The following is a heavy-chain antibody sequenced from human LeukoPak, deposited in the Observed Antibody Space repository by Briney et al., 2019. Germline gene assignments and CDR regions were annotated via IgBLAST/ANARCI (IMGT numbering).Heavy chain of an antibody. D-gene: IGHD3-9*01. V-gene: IGHV3-30*18. CDR1: GFTFSSYG. CDR2: ISYDGSNK. J-gene: IGHJ3*02. CDR3: AKVDRADILTGYWKEDAFDI. Sequence: GGSLRLSCAASGFTFSSYGMHWVRQAPGKGLEWVAVISYDGSNKYYADSVKGRFTISRDNSKNTLYLQMNSLRAEDTAVYYCAKVDRADILTGYWKEDAFDIWGQGTMVTVSS.